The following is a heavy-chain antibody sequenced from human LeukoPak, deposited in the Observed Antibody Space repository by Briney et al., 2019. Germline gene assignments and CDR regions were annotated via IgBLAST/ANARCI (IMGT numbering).Heavy chain of an antibody. CDR3: ASGIPYSSGYAFDI. V-gene: IGHV3-20*04. Sequence: GGSLRLSCAASGFTFDDYGLSWVRQAPGKGLEWVSGINWNGGSTGYADSVKGRFTISRDNAKNSLYLQMNSLRAEDTALYYCASGIPYSSGYAFDIWGQGTMVTVSS. CDR1: GFTFDDYG. J-gene: IGHJ3*02. D-gene: IGHD4-11*01. CDR2: INWNGGST.